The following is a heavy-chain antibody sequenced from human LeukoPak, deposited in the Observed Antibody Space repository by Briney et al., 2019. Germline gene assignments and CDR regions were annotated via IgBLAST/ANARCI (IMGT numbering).Heavy chain of an antibody. CDR3: ARGPSGYHNT. CDR2: ISGGST. CDR1: GFTVSSNE. D-gene: IGHD5-12*01. J-gene: IGHJ4*02. Sequence: PSGGSLRLSCAASGFTVSSNEMSWVRQAPGKGLEWVSSISGGSTYYADSRKGRFTISRDNSKNTLHLQMNSLRAEDTAVYYCARGPSGYHNTGGQGTLVTVSS. V-gene: IGHV3-38-3*01.